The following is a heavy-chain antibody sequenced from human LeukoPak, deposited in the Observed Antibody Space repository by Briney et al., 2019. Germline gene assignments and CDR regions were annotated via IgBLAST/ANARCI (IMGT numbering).Heavy chain of an antibody. D-gene: IGHD6-6*01. CDR3: ARDFGPRIAAQGAFDI. CDR2: IKQDGSEK. J-gene: IGHJ3*02. V-gene: IGHV3-7*03. Sequence: GGSLRLSCAASVFTLSNYWMNWVRQAPGKGLEWVANIKQDGSEKYYVDSVKGGFTVSRDNAKSSLYLQMHSLRAEDMGLYFCARDFGPRIAAQGAFDIWGQGRMVTVSS. CDR1: VFTLSNYW.